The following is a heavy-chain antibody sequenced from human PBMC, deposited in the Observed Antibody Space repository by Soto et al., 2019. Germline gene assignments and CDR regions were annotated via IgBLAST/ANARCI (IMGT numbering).Heavy chain of an antibody. J-gene: IGHJ3*02. Sequence: GGSLRLSCAASGFTFSSYSMNWVRQAPGKGLEWVSSISSSSSYIYYADSVKGRFTISRDNAKNSLYLQMNSLRAEDTAVYYCARDRNYYDSSGYPDAFDIWGQGTMVTVSS. D-gene: IGHD3-22*01. CDR2: ISSSSSYI. CDR1: GFTFSSYS. V-gene: IGHV3-21*01. CDR3: ARDRNYYDSSGYPDAFDI.